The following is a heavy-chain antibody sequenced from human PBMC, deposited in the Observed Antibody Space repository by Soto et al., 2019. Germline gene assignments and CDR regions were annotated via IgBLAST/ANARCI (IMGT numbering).Heavy chain of an antibody. CDR3: ATVPPRIVVVLAEFAP. D-gene: IGHD2-21*01. CDR1: GTSVSSTYW. Sequence: QVQLKQSGPGLVRPSGTLSLTCAVSGTSVSSTYWWTWVRQVPGKGLEWIGEIYHTGDTKYNPSCKSRVSMSVVKTNNEFSLILRSVTAADTAVYYCATVPPRIVVVLAEFAPWGQGVTVTVSS. V-gene: IGHV4-4*02. J-gene: IGHJ4*02. CDR2: IYHTGDT.